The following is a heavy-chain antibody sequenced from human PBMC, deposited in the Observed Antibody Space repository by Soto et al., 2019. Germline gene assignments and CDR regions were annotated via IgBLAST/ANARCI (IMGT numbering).Heavy chain of an antibody. D-gene: IGHD3-10*01. V-gene: IGHV1-18*01. Sequence: GASVKVSCKASGYTFTSYGISWVRQAPGQGLEWMGWISAYNGNTNYAQKLQGRVTMTTDTSTSTAYMELRSLRSDDTAVYYCVRDLDGGFGELPFDYWGQGTLVTVSS. CDR1: GYTFTSYG. J-gene: IGHJ4*02. CDR3: VRDLDGGFGELPFDY. CDR2: ISAYNGNT.